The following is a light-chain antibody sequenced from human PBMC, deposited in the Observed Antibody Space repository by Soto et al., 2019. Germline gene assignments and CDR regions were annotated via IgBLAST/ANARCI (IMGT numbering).Light chain of an antibody. V-gene: IGLV2-23*02. Sequence: QSALTQPASVSGSPGQSITISCTGTSSDVGSYNLVSWYQQHPGKAPKLMIYEVSKRPSGVSNRFSGSKSGNTASLTISGFQADDEADYYCCSYAGSSTLYVFGTGTKVTVL. CDR1: SSDVGSYNL. J-gene: IGLJ1*01. CDR2: EVS. CDR3: CSYAGSSTLYV.